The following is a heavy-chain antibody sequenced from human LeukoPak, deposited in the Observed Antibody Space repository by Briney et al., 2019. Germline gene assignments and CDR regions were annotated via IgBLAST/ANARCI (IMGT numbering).Heavy chain of an antibody. V-gene: IGHV4-34*01. CDR1: GVSFSGYY. CDR3: ARTVHYYDSSGYYTRFDY. CDR2: INHSGST. J-gene: IGHJ4*02. D-gene: IGHD3-22*01. Sequence: SEALSLTCAVYGVSFSGYYWSWIRQPPGKGLEWIGEINHSGSTNYNPSLKSRVTISVDTSKNQFSLKLSSVTAADTAVYYCARTVHYYDSSGYYTRFDYWGQGTLVTVSS.